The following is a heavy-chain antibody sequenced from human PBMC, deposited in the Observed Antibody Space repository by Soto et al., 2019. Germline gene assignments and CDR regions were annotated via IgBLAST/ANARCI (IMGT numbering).Heavy chain of an antibody. CDR2: ISSIGST. D-gene: IGHD3-9*01. J-gene: IGHJ6*02. CDR3: ARGLVIRPYYYHGMDV. V-gene: IGHV4-30-4*01. CDR1: GGSISSGVYF. Sequence: QVQLQESGPGLVKPSQTLSLTCTVSGGSISSGVYFWSAIRQSPGKGLDWIGYISSIGSTYYNPSLKSRVSVSRDTSKNQFSLKLGSVTTTDTAVYYCARGLVIRPYYYHGMDVWGQGTTVTVSS.